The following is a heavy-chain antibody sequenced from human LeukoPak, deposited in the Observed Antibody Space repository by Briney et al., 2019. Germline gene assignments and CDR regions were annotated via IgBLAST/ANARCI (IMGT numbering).Heavy chain of an antibody. CDR1: GGSISSSSYY. CDR3: ARSGVVAAPNSDFDY. J-gene: IGHJ4*02. V-gene: IGHV4-39*07. CDR2: IYHSGST. Sequence: PSETLSLTCTVSGGSISSSSYYWGWIRQPPGKGLEWIGSIYHSGSTYYNPSLKSRVTISVDTSKNQFSLKLSSATAADTAVYYCARSGVVAAPNSDFDYWGQGTLVTVSS. D-gene: IGHD2-15*01.